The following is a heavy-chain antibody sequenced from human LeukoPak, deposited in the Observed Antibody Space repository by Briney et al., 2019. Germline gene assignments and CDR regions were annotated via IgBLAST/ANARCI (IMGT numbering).Heavy chain of an antibody. CDR1: GFTFSTYA. CDR3: ATSTVAKYDY. CDR2: ISGSGSNT. J-gene: IGHJ4*02. Sequence: GGSLRLSCAASGFTFSTYAMSWVRQAPGKGLGWVSGISGSGSNTYYADSVKGRFTISRDNSKNTLYLQMNSLRAEDTALYYCATSTVAKYDYWGQGTLVAVSS. D-gene: IGHD4-11*01. V-gene: IGHV3-23*01.